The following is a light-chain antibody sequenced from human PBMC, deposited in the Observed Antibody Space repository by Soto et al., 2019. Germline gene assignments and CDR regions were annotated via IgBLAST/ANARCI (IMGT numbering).Light chain of an antibody. Sequence: QSVLTQPPSASGAPGQRVTISCTGNNSNLGAGYDVHWYQQLPGAAPKLVVFGNRNRPSGVPERFSGSKSGTSASLAITGLQPEDEADYYCQAYDYNLTAFVFGGGIKLTVL. CDR1: NSNLGAGYD. CDR3: QAYDYNLTAFV. CDR2: GNR. V-gene: IGLV1-40*01. J-gene: IGLJ3*02.